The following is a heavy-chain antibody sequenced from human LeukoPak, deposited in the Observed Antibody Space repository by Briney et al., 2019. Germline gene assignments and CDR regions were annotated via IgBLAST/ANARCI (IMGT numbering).Heavy chain of an antibody. CDR2: IHHSGST. V-gene: IGHV4-4*02. CDR1: GGSISSSNW. Sequence: SGTLSLTCAVSGGSISSSNWWSWVRQPPGKGLEWIGEIHHSGSTNYNPSLKSRVTISVDRSKNQFSLKLSSVTAADTAVYYCVSLYNRTWGVNPWGQGTLVTVSS. D-gene: IGHD3-16*01. CDR3: VSLYNRTWGVNP. J-gene: IGHJ5*02.